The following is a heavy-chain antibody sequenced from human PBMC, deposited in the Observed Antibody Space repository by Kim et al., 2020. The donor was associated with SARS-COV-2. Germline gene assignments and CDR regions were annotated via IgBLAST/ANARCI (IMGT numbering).Heavy chain of an antibody. CDR3: AKDLRLELERRGAFDY. V-gene: IGHV3-9*01. J-gene: IGHJ4*02. CDR1: GFTFDDYA. Sequence: GGSLRLSCAASGFTFDDYAMHWVRQAPGKGLEWVSGISWNSGSIGYADSVKGRFTISRDNAKNSLYLQMNSLRAEDTALYYCAKDLRLELERRGAFDYWGQGTLVTVSS. D-gene: IGHD1-1*01. CDR2: ISWNSGSI.